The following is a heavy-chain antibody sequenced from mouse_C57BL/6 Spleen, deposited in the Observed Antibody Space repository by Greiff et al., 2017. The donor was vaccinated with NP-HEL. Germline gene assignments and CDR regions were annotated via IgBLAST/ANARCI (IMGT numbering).Heavy chain of an antibody. D-gene: IGHD4-1*01. V-gene: IGHV3-6*01. J-gene: IGHJ4*01. CDR2: ISYDGSN. CDR1: GYSITSGYY. CDR3: AREGNWDGYYAMDY. Sequence: EVQVVESGPGLVKPSQSLSLTCSVTGYSITSGYYWNWIRQFPGNKLEWMGYISYDGSNNYNPSLKNRISITRDTSKNQFFLKLNSVTTEDTATYYCAREGNWDGYYAMDYWGQGTSVTVSS.